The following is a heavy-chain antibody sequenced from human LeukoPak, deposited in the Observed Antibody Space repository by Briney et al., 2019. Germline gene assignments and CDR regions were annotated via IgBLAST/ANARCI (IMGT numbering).Heavy chain of an antibody. J-gene: IGHJ4*02. D-gene: IGHD1-26*01. Sequence: PSETLSLTCTVSGGSISSHYWSWIRQPAGKGLEWIGRIYTSGSTNYNPSLKSRVTMSVDTSKNQFSLKLSSVTAADTAVYYCARVTGLWEEGHFDYWGQGTLVTVSS. V-gene: IGHV4-4*07. CDR1: GGSISSHY. CDR2: IYTSGST. CDR3: ARVTGLWEEGHFDY.